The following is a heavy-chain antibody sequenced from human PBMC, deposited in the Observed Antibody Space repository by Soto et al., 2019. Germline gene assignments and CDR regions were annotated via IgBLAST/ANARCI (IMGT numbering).Heavy chain of an antibody. D-gene: IGHD2-2*01. CDR2: IKEDGREQ. V-gene: IGHV3-7*03. CDR3: VITTSTVSYWFDP. J-gene: IGHJ5*02. CDR1: GFSFSSYW. Sequence: GGSLRLSCAASGFSFSSYWMSWVRQAPGKGPEWVANIKEDGREQHYVDSVKGRFTISRDNTENSLFLQLNNLRAEDSAIYYCVITTSTVSYWFDPWGPGTQVTVSS.